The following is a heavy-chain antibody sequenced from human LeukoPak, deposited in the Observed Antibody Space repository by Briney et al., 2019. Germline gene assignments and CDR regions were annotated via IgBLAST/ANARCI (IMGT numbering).Heavy chain of an antibody. V-gene: IGHV4-34*01. D-gene: IGHD3-10*01. CDR1: GGSFSGYY. CDR2: INHSGST. CDR3: ARTTPSYGSGSYYPDP. J-gene: IGHJ5*02. Sequence: SETLSLTCAVYGGSFSGYYWSWIRQPPGKGLEWIGEINHSGSTNYNPSLKSRVTISVDTSKNQFSLKLSSVTAADTAVYYCARTTPSYGSGSYYPDPWGQGTRVTVSS.